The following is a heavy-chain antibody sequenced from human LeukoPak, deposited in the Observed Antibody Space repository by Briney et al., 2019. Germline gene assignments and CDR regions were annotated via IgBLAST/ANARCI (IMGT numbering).Heavy chain of an antibody. CDR2: INAGNGNT. CDR1: GYTFTSYA. V-gene: IGHV1-3*01. J-gene: IGHJ4*02. CDR3: ARAGAHDSSGYYYDVSFDY. D-gene: IGHD3-22*01. Sequence: ASVKVSCKASGYTFTSYAMHWVRQAPGQRLEWMGWINAGNGNTKYSQKFQGRVTITRDTSASTAYMELSSLRSEDTAVYYCARAGAHDSSGYYYDVSFDYWGQGTLVTVSS.